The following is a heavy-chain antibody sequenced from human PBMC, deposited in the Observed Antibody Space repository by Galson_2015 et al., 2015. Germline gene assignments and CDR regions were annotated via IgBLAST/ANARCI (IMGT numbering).Heavy chain of an antibody. D-gene: IGHD2-15*01. CDR2: ISVYSGDT. J-gene: IGHJ6*02. Sequence: SVKVSCKASGYTFTNFGISWVRQAPGQGLEWMGWISVYSGDTNYAPNLQGRVTMTTDTATATADMELRSLRSDDTAVYYCARLPGRISHSRDFYYGLDVWGQGTPVTVSS. CDR3: ARLPGRISHSRDFYYGLDV. CDR1: GYTFTNFG. V-gene: IGHV1-18*01.